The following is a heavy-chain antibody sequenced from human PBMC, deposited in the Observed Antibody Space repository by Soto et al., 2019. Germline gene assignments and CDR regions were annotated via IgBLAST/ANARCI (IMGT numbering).Heavy chain of an antibody. CDR2: ISYDGSNK. D-gene: IGHD2-2*01. Sequence: GGSLRLSCAASGFSFSSYGMHWLRQAAGKGLEWVAVISYDGSNKYYADSVRGRFTISRDNSKNTLYLQMNSLRPEDTAVFYCAKERMEQYQLLPFFDYWGQGTLVTVSS. CDR3: AKERMEQYQLLPFFDY. V-gene: IGHV3-30*18. J-gene: IGHJ4*02. CDR1: GFSFSSYG.